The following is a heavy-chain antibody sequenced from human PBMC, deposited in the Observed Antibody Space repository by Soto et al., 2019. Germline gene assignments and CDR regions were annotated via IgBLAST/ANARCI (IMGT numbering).Heavy chain of an antibody. Sequence: QVQLRESGPGLVKPSQTLSLTCTVSGGSLSSGNYYWSWIRQPPGKGLEWIGYIDYSGNTFYNPSLKSRLTVSVDTSRNQFSLRSSSVTAADTAVYYCARYCSSTSCLNFDYWGRGTLVTVSS. V-gene: IGHV4-30-4*01. CDR1: GGSLSSGNYY. J-gene: IGHJ4*02. CDR3: ARYCSSTSCLNFDY. CDR2: IDYSGNT. D-gene: IGHD2-2*01.